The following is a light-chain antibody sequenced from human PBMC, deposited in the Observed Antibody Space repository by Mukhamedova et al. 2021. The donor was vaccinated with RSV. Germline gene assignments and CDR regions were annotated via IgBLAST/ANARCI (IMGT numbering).Light chain of an antibody. V-gene: IGLV2-14*01. J-gene: IGLJ1*01. CDR1: SSDVGGYNY. Sequence: ISCTGTSSDVGGYNYVSWYQQHPGKAPKLMIYEVSNRPSGVSNRFSGSKSGNTASLTISGLQAEDEADYYCSPYTSSSPYVFGTGT. CDR2: EVS. CDR3: SPYTSSSPYV.